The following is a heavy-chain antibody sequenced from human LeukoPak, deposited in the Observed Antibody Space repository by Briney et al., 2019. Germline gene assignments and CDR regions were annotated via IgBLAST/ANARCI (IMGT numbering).Heavy chain of an antibody. Sequence: SETLSLTCTVSGGSISSYYWSWIRQPPGKGLEWIGYIYYSGSTNYNPSLKSRVTISVDTSKNQFSLKLSSVTAADTAVYYCARGHYYDSSGSFDYWGQETLVTVSS. CDR1: GGSISSYY. V-gene: IGHV4-59*01. D-gene: IGHD3-22*01. J-gene: IGHJ4*02. CDR3: ARGHYYDSSGSFDY. CDR2: IYYSGST.